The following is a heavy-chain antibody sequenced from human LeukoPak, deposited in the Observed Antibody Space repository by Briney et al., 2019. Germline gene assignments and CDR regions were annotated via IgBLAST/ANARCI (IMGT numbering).Heavy chain of an antibody. CDR3: ARDPTPQTYSSSSFDY. V-gene: IGHV3-30-3*01. J-gene: IGHJ4*02. CDR1: GFTFSSYA. Sequence: GGSLRLSCAASGFTFSSYAMHWVRQAPGKGLEWVAVISYDGSNKYYADSVKGRFTISRDNSKNTLYLQMNSLRAEDTAIYYCARDPTPQTYSSSSFDYWGQGILVTVSS. D-gene: IGHD6-6*01. CDR2: ISYDGSNK.